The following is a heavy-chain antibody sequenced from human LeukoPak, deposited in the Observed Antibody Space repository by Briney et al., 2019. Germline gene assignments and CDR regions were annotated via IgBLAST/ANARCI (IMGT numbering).Heavy chain of an antibody. CDR1: GYTFTGYY. D-gene: IGHD6-13*01. J-gene: IGHJ4*02. CDR2: INPNSGGT. CDR3: ARQVYDMYSSSWYWDY. V-gene: IGHV1-2*02. Sequence: APVKVSCKASGYTFTGYYMHWVRQAPGQGLEWMGWINPNSGGTNYAQKFQGRVTMTRDTSISTAYMELSRLRSDDTAVYYCARQVYDMYSSSWYWDYWGQGTLVTVSS.